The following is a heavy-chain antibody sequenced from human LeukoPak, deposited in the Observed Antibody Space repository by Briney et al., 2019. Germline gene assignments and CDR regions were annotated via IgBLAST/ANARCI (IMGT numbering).Heavy chain of an antibody. V-gene: IGHV3-15*01. J-gene: IGHJ4*02. Sequence: GGSLRLSCAASGFTFSNAWMSWVRQAPGKGLEWVGRIKSKTDGGTTDYAAPVKGRFTISRDDSKNTLYLQMNSLKTEDTAVYYCTTDRNYDILTGYYIFDYWGQGTLVTVSS. CDR2: IKSKTDGGTT. CDR1: GFTFSNAW. D-gene: IGHD3-9*01. CDR3: TTDRNYDILTGYYIFDY.